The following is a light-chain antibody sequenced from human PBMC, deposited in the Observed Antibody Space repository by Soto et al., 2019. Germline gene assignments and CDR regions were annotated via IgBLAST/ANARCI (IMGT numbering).Light chain of an antibody. Sequence: EIVLTQSPATLSLSPGERATHSCRASQSVSSYLAWYQQKPGQAPRLLIYDASNRATGIPARFSGSGSGTDFTLTISSLEPEDFAAYYCQQRSNWPPTFGQGTKVDIK. J-gene: IGKJ1*01. V-gene: IGKV3-11*01. CDR2: DAS. CDR1: QSVSSY. CDR3: QQRSNWPPT.